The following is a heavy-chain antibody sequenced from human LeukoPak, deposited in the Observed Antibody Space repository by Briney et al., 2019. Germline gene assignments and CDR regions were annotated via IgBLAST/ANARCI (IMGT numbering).Heavy chain of an antibody. V-gene: IGHV3-66*01. CDR3: ARDPTGIAAAGTTYFDY. J-gene: IGHJ4*02. Sequence: RSGGSLRLSCAASGFTVSSNCMSWVRQAPGKGLEWVSVIYSGGSTYYADSVKGRFTISRDNSKNTLYLQMNSLRAEDTAVYYCARDPTGIAAAGTTYFDYWGQGTLVTVSS. CDR1: GFTVSSNC. CDR2: IYSGGST. D-gene: IGHD6-13*01.